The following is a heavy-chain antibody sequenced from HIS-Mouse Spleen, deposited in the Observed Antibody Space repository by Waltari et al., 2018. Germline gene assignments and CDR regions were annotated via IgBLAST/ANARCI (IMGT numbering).Heavy chain of an antibody. CDR3: ARGAMVRGVIAFDI. CDR2: INHSGST. Sequence: QVQLQQWGAGLLKPSETLSLTCAVYGGSFSGYYWSWIRQPPGKGREWIGEINHSGSTNVNPSLKSRVTISVDTSNDQFSLKLGSVTAADTAVYYCARGAMVRGVIAFDIWGQGTMVTVSS. CDR1: GGSFSGYY. D-gene: IGHD3-10*01. V-gene: IGHV4-34*01. J-gene: IGHJ3*02.